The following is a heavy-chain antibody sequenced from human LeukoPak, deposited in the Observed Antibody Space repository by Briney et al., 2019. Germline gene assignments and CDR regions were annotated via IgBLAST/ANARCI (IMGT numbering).Heavy chain of an antibody. CDR2: IYHRGSA. CDR3: ARGGTYYTSGSYLGY. J-gene: IGHJ4*02. CDR1: GGSISTFY. V-gene: IGHV4-59*01. D-gene: IGHD3-10*01. Sequence: SETLSLTCTVSGGSISTFYWSWIRQPPGKGLERIGYIYHRGSATYNPSLKSRVAISLDTSKNQFSLKLSSVTAADTAVYYCARGGTYYTSGSYLGYWGQGTLVTVSS.